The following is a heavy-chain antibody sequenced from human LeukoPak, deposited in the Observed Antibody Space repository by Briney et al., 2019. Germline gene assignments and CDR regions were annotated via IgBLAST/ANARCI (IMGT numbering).Heavy chain of an antibody. CDR2: INPNSGGT. V-gene: IGHV1-2*02. J-gene: IGHJ4*02. CDR3: ARNPRGVAATLGY. Sequence: ASVKVSCKASGYTFTGYYMHWVRQAPGQGLEWMGWINPNSGGTNYAQKFQGRVTMTRDTSISTAYMEMSRLRSDDTAVYYCARNPRGVAATLGYWGQGTLVTVSS. D-gene: IGHD2-15*01. CDR1: GYTFTGYY.